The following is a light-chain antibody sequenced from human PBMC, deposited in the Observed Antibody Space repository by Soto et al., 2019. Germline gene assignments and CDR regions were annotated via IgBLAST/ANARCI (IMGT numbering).Light chain of an antibody. Sequence: QSALTQPASVSGSPGQSITISCTGTSSDVGAYWYVSWYQQHPGKAPKLMIHGVVNRPSGVSNRFYGSKSGNMASLTISGLQAEDDSVYYCSSYTNRSTVIFGGGTKLTVL. CDR3: SSYTNRSTVI. CDR1: SSDVGAYWY. V-gene: IGLV2-14*03. CDR2: GVV. J-gene: IGLJ2*01.